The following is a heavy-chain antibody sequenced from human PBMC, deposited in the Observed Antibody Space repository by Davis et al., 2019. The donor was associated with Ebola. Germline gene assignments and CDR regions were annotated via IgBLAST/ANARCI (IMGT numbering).Heavy chain of an antibody. D-gene: IGHD2-21*02. J-gene: IGHJ4*02. CDR2: IYYSGAT. CDR3: ARDRGVTPFDY. CDR1: GGSISSSSYH. Sequence: SETLSLTCTVSGGSISSSSYHWGWIRQPPGKGLEWIGTIYYSGATYYNPSLKSRVSISVDTSKNQFSLKLSSVTAADTAVYYCARDRGVTPFDYWGQGTLVTVSS. V-gene: IGHV4-39*07.